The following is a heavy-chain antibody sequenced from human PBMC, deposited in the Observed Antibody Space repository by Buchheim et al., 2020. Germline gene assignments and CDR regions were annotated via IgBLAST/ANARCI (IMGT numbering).Heavy chain of an antibody. J-gene: IGHJ4*02. CDR1: GFTFSSYE. V-gene: IGHV3-48*03. Sequence: EVQLVESGGGLVQPGGSLRLSCAASGFTFSSYEMNWVRQAPGKGLEWVSYISSSCSTIYYADSVKGRFTISRDNAKKPLDLQMNSLRAEDTAVYYCARIPPRVADRYYFDYWGQGTL. CDR2: ISSSCSTI. D-gene: IGHD2-15*01. CDR3: ARIPPRVADRYYFDY.